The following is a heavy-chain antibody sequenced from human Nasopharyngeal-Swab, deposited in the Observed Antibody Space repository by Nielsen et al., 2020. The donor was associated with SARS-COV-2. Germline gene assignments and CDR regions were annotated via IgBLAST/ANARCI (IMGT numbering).Heavy chain of an antibody. CDR1: GYTFTGYY. V-gene: IGHV1-2*06. J-gene: IGHJ6*02. D-gene: IGHD1-1*01. CDR3: ARDGTRYNWNDYYYYGMDV. Sequence: ASVMVSCKASGYTFTGYYMHWVRQAPGQGLEWMGRINPNSGGTNYAQKFQGRVTMTRDTSISTAYMELSRLRSDDTAVYYCARDGTRYNWNDYYYYGMDVWGQGTTVTVSS. CDR2: INPNSGGT.